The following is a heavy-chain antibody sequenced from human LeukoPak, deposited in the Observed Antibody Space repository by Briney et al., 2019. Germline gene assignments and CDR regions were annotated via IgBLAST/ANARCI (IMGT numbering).Heavy chain of an antibody. V-gene: IGHV4-34*01. Sequence: SETLSLTCAVYGGSFSGYYWSWIRQPPGKGLEWIGEINHSGSTNYNPSLKSRVTISVDTSKNQFSLKLSSVTAADTAVYCCARHVLLWFGELSHFDYWGQGTLVTVSS. CDR2: INHSGST. CDR1: GGSFSGYY. CDR3: ARHVLLWFGELSHFDY. J-gene: IGHJ4*02. D-gene: IGHD3-10*01.